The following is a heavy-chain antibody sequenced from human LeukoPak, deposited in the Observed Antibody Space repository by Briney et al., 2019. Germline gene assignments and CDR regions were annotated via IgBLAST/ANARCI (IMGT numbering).Heavy chain of an antibody. J-gene: IGHJ4*02. CDR1: GFTFSSYA. CDR3: AKAHPYSSSWFYYFDY. D-gene: IGHD6-13*01. CDR2: ISGSGGST. Sequence: GGSLRLSCAASGFTFSSYAMIWVRQAPGKGLEWVSGISGSGGSTYYADSVKGRFTISRDNSKNTLYSQMNSLRAEDTAVYYCAKAHPYSSSWFYYFDYWGQGTLVTVSS. V-gene: IGHV3-23*01.